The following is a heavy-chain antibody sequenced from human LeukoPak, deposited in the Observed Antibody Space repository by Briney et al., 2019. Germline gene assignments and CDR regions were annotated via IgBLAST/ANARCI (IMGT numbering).Heavy chain of an antibody. CDR1: GYSFTSYW. CDR2: IYPGDSDT. Sequence: GESLKISCKGSGYSFTSYWIGWVRQMAGKGLEWMGIIYPGDSDTRYSPFFQGEGTISSDKSISNDYLQWSSVTASDTAMYYCARLQGAFDIWGQGTKVTVSS. CDR3: ARLQGAFDI. V-gene: IGHV5-51*01. J-gene: IGHJ3*02.